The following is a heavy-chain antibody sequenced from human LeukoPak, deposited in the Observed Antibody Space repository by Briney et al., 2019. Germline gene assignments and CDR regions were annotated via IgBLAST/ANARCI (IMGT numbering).Heavy chain of an antibody. CDR3: ATLVATTRFDY. CDR1: GFTFSSYW. D-gene: IGHD5-12*01. J-gene: IGHJ4*02. V-gene: IGHV3-74*01. Sequence: GGSLRLSCAASGFTFSSYWMHWVRQAPGKGLVWVSRINSDGSSTSYADPVKGRFTISRDNAKNSLYLQMNSLRAEDTAVYYCATLVATTRFDYWGQGTLVTVSS. CDR2: INSDGSST.